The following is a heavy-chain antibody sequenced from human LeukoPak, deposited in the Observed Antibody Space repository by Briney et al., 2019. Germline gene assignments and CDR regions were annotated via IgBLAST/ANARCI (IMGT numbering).Heavy chain of an antibody. CDR1: GFTFSSYS. V-gene: IGHV3-48*04. J-gene: IGHJ6*03. D-gene: IGHD4-11*01. CDR3: ARGTTITGYYYYYYMDV. Sequence: PGGSLRLSCAASGFTFSSYSMNWVRQAPGKGLEWVSYISSSSSTIDYADSLKGRFTISRDNAKNSLYLQMNSLTAEDTAVYYCARGTTITGYYYYYYMDVWGEGTTVTVSS. CDR2: ISSSSSTI.